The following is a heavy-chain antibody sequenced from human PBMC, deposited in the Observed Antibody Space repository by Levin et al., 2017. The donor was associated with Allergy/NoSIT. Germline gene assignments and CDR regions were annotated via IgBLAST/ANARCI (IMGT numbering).Heavy chain of an antibody. CDR1: GFTFSSYA. V-gene: IGHV3-30-3*01. D-gene: IGHD5-18*01. J-gene: IGHJ3*02. Sequence: GESLKISCAASGFTFSSYAMHWVRQAPGKGLEWVAVISYDGSNKYYADSVKGRFTISRDNSKNTLYLQMNSLRAEDTAVYYCARDRLPDTPGAFDIWGQGTMVTVSS. CDR3: ARDRLPDTPGAFDI. CDR2: ISYDGSNK.